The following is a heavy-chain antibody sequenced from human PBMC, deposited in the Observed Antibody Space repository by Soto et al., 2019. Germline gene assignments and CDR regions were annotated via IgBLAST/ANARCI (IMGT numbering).Heavy chain of an antibody. CDR1: GGSISSYY. CDR3: ARDYYDSSGYYYGFDY. CDR2: IYYSGST. Sequence: SETLSLTCTVSGGSISSYYWSWIRQPPGKGLEWIGYIYYSGSTNYNPSLKSRVTISVDTSKNQFSLKLSSVTAADTAVYYCARDYYDSSGYYYGFDYWGQGTLVTVSS. J-gene: IGHJ4*02. D-gene: IGHD3-22*01. V-gene: IGHV4-59*01.